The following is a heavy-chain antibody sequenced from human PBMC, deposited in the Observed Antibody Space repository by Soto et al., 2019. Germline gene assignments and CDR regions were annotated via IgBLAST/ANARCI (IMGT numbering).Heavy chain of an antibody. Sequence: QVQLVQSGAEVKKPGSSVKVSCKVSGGTFSSFAISWVRQAPGQGLEWMGGIIPGFGTARYAQKFQGRVTITAAEFTSTAYMDLSSLRSEDTAVYYCAREGGGSYSPPKDWGQGTLVTVSS. CDR3: AREGGGSYSPPKD. CDR2: IIPGFGTA. D-gene: IGHD3-10*01. V-gene: IGHV1-69*01. CDR1: GGTFSSFA. J-gene: IGHJ4*02.